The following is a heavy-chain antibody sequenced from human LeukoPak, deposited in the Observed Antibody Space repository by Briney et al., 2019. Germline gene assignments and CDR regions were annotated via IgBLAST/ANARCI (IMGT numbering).Heavy chain of an antibody. CDR3: ARGYSRAAFDI. D-gene: IGHD2-15*01. CDR1: GFTFSRYG. V-gene: IGHV3-30*02. J-gene: IGHJ3*02. CDR2: IRYDESTK. Sequence: GGSLRLSCAASGFTFSRYGMHWVRQAPGKGLEWVAFIRYDESTKYYADSVKGRFTVSRDNGKNSLLLQMNSLRAEDTALYYCARGYSRAAFDIWGQGTVVAVSS.